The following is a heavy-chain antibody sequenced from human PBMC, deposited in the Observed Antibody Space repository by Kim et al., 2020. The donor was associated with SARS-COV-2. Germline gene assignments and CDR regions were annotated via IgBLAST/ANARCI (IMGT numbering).Heavy chain of an antibody. D-gene: IGHD5-12*01. CDR2: IYTSGST. CDR3: ARDLDRGMVATYGRHSNWFDP. Sequence: SETLSLTCTVSGGSISSGSYYWSWIRQPAGKGLEWIGRIYTSGSTNYNPSLKSRVTISVDTSKNQFSLKLSSVTAADTAVYYCARDLDRGMVATYGRHSNWFDPWGQGTLVTVSS. CDR1: GGSISSGSYY. V-gene: IGHV4-61*02. J-gene: IGHJ5*02.